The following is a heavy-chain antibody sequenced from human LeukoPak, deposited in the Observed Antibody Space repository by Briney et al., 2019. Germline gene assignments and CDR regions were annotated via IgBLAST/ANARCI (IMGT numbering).Heavy chain of an antibody. D-gene: IGHD3/OR15-3a*01. Sequence: SVKVSCKASGGTFSSYAISWVRQAPGQGLEWMGRIIPILGITNYAQKFQGRVTITADKSTSTAYMELSSLRSEDTAVYYCARDFSWTGDYYYYGMDVWGQGTTVTVSS. CDR1: GGTFSSYA. CDR2: IIPILGIT. J-gene: IGHJ6*02. CDR3: ARDFSWTGDYYYYGMDV. V-gene: IGHV1-69*04.